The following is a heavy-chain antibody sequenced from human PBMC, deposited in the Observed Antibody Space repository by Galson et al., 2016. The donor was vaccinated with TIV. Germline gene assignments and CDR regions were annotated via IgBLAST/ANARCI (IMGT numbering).Heavy chain of an antibody. J-gene: IGHJ4*02. CDR2: INSDGSAT. V-gene: IGHV3-74*01. CDR1: GSTFSNYV. CDR3: ARSHYGPDY. Sequence: SLRLSCAASGSTFSNYVMYWVRQAPGKGLVWVSRINSDGSATTYADSVKGRFTISRDNAKNTLSLQMNSLTDEDTAVYFCARSHYGPDYWGQGSLVTVSS. D-gene: IGHD3-10*01.